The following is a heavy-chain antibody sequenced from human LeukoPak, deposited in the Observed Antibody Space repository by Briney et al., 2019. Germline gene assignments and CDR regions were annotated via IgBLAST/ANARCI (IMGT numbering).Heavy chain of an antibody. D-gene: IGHD3-3*01. CDR3: ASKGFLDWYHFDY. CDR2: IIPIFGTA. J-gene: IGHJ4*02. V-gene: IGHV1-69*13. Sequence: GASVKVSCKASGYTFTSYGISWVRQAPGQGLEWMGGIIPIFGTANYAQKFQGRVTITADESTSTAYMELSSLRSEDTAVYYCASKGFLDWYHFDYWGQGTLVTVSS. CDR1: GYTFTSYG.